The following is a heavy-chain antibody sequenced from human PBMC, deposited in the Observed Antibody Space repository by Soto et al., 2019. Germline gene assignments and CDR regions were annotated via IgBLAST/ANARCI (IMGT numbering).Heavy chain of an antibody. D-gene: IGHD4-4*01. CDR2: IYPGDSDT. CDR1: GYSFTSYW. CDR3: ARIQYRTYYYYYGMDV. V-gene: IGHV5-51*01. Sequence: HGESLKISCKGSGYSFTSYWIGWVRQMPGKGLEWMGIIYPGDSDTRYSPSFQGQVTISADKSISTAYLQWSSLKASDTAMYYCARIQYRTYYYYYGMDVWGQGTTVTVS. J-gene: IGHJ6*02.